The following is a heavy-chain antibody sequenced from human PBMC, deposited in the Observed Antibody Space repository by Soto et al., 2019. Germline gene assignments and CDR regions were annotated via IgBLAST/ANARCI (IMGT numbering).Heavy chain of an antibody. J-gene: IGHJ4*02. Sequence: TLSLTCTVSSGSITSVNSYWSWIRQFPGKGLEWIGYIYYSGSSYYNPSLKGRVTISEDTSKKQFSLKLNSVTAADTAVYYCARGSSGWSSIRLVDWGQGTLVTVSS. D-gene: IGHD6-19*01. CDR2: IYYSGSS. CDR1: SGSITSVNSY. V-gene: IGHV4-31*03. CDR3: ARGSSGWSSIRLVD.